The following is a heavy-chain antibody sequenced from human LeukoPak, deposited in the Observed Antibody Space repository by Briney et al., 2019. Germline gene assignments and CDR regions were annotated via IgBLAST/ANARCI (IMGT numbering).Heavy chain of an antibody. J-gene: IGHJ4*02. Sequence: SDTLSLTCTVSGGSISSSSYYWGWIRQPPGKGLEWIGSIYYSGSAYYNPSLKSRVTISVDTSKNQFSLKLSSVTAADTAVYYCARGTSYYDFWSGYLGYWGQGTLVTVSS. V-gene: IGHV4-39*07. CDR2: IYYSGSA. CDR3: ARGTSYYDFWSGYLGY. CDR1: GGSISSSSYY. D-gene: IGHD3-3*01.